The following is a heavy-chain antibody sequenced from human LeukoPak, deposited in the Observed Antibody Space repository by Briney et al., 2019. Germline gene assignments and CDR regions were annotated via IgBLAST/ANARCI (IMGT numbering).Heavy chain of an antibody. Sequence: ASVKVSCKASGYTFTGYYMHWVRQAPGQGLEWMGWINPNSGGTNYAQKFQGRVTMTRDTSISTAYMELSRLRSDDTAVYYCAREGTHSSSRQSYDYWGQGTLVTVSS. D-gene: IGHD6-13*01. J-gene: IGHJ4*02. CDR3: AREGTHSSSRQSYDY. V-gene: IGHV1-2*02. CDR2: INPNSGGT. CDR1: GYTFTGYY.